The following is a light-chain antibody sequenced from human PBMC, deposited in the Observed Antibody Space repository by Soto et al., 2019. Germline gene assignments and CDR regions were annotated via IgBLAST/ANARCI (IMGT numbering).Light chain of an antibody. CDR2: DAS. V-gene: IGKV1-33*01. CDR1: QDISNY. Sequence: DIQMTQSPSSLSASVGDRVTITCQASQDISNYLNWYQQKPGKAPKLLIYDASNVETGVPSRFNGSGSGTDFTFTISSLQPEEIASYYCQQYDNLPLTFGGGTKVEFK. J-gene: IGKJ4*01. CDR3: QQYDNLPLT.